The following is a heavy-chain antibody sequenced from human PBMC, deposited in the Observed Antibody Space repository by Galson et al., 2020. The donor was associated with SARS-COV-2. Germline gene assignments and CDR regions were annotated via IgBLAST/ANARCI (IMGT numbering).Heavy chain of an antibody. Sequence: GGSLRLSCAVSGFTFTSHAMSWVRQAPGKGLEWVSVIYSGGTTYYADSVEGRFTVSRDTSRNTLYLQLSSLRVEDTAVYYCAKEGWDSALQVASMVRGYFQSWGQGTLVTVSS. CDR2: IYSGGTT. V-gene: IGHV3-23*03. CDR1: GFTFTSHA. J-gene: IGHJ1*01. D-gene: IGHD3-10*01. CDR3: AKEGWDSALQVASMVRGYFQS.